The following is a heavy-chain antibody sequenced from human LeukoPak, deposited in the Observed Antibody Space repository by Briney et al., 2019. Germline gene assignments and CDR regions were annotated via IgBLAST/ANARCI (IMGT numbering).Heavy chain of an antibody. CDR1: GFTVRNNH. Sequence: GGSLRLSCAASGFTVRNNHMSWVRQAPGKGLEWVSVIDSRDNTYHADSVKGRFTISRHTSKNTLYLQMNSLRAEDAAVYYCARESTPLRGAFDPWGAGTRVTVSS. CDR3: ARESTPLRGAFDP. J-gene: IGHJ5*02. V-gene: IGHV3-53*04. CDR2: IDSRDNT.